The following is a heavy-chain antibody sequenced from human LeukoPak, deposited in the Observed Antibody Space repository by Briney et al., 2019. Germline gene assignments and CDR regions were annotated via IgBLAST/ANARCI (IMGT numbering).Heavy chain of an antibody. CDR2: ISWNSGSI. J-gene: IGHJ4*02. V-gene: IGHV3-9*01. CDR3: AKDQSPSQVGATVDY. D-gene: IGHD1-26*01. CDR1: GFTFDDYA. Sequence: PGGSLRLSCAASGFTFDDYAMHWVRQAPGKGLEWVLGISWNSGSIGYADSVKGRFTISRDNAKNSLYLQVNSLRAEDTALYYCAKDQSPSQVGATVDYWGQGTLVTVSS.